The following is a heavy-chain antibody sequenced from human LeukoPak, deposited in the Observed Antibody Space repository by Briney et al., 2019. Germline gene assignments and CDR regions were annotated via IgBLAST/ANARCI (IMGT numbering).Heavy chain of an antibody. J-gene: IGHJ3*02. D-gene: IGHD6-19*01. CDR3: ARGDSSGWYGDAFDI. CDR2: IYYSGST. CDR1: GGSISSYY. Sequence: SETLSLTCTVSGGSISSYYWSWIRQPPGKGLEWIGYIYYSGSTNYNPPLKSRVTISVDTSKNQFSLKLSSVTAADTAVCYCARGDSSGWYGDAFDIWGQGTMVTVSS. V-gene: IGHV4-59*01.